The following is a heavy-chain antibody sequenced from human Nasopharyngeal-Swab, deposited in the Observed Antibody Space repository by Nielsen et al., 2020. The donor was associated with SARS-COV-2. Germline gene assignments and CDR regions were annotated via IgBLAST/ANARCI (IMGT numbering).Heavy chain of an antibody. CDR1: GFTFSSYA. CDR2: ISGSGGST. CDR3: AKDTSYDFWSGYYTPMGNWFDP. D-gene: IGHD3-3*01. J-gene: IGHJ5*02. Sequence: GESLKISCAASGFTFSSYAMSWVRQAPGKGLEWVSAISGSGGSTYYADSVKGRFTISRDNSKNTLYLQMNSLRAEDTAVYYCAKDTSYDFWSGYYTPMGNWFDPWGQGTLVTVSS. V-gene: IGHV3-23*01.